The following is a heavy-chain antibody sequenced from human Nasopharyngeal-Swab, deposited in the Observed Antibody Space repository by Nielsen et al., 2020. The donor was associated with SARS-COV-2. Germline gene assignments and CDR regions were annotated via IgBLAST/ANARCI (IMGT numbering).Heavy chain of an antibody. D-gene: IGHD3-3*01. J-gene: IGHJ4*02. CDR3: VRGPAGNSFGLFDY. CDR1: GFTFRNYW. Sequence: GESLKISCAASGFTFRNYWMHWVRQDPGKGLMWVSRINSDGSSTSYADSVKGRLTVSRDNARNTLYLRLNSLRDEDTAMYFCVRGPAGNSFGLFDYWGQGTLVTVSS. CDR2: INSDGSST. V-gene: IGHV3-74*01.